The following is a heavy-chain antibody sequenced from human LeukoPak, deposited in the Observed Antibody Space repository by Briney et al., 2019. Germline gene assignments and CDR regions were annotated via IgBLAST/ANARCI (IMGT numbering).Heavy chain of an antibody. CDR2: INHSGST. J-gene: IGHJ4*02. CDR1: GGSFSGYY. V-gene: IGHV4-34*01. CDR3: ARGPEQLVRRYFDY. Sequence: SETLSLTCAVYGGSFSGYYWSWIRQPPGKGLEWIGEINHSGSTNYNPSLKSRATISVDTSKNQFSLKLRSVTAADTAVYYCARGPEQLVRRYFDYWGQGTLVTVSS. D-gene: IGHD6-6*01.